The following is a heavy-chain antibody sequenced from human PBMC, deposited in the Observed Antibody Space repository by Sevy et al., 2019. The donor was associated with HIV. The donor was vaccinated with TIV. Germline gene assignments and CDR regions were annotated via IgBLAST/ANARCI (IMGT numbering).Heavy chain of an antibody. Sequence: GGSLSLSCAASGFTFSNYWMTWVRQAPGKGLEWVANIKRDGSEKYYVASVKGRFTISRDNAKNSLYMQMNSLRAEDTAVYYCARDCNSASCLWGLDVWGQGTTVTVSS. CDR2: IKRDGSEK. CDR3: ARDCNSASCLWGLDV. J-gene: IGHJ6*02. CDR1: GFTFSNYW. D-gene: IGHD2-2*01. V-gene: IGHV3-7*03.